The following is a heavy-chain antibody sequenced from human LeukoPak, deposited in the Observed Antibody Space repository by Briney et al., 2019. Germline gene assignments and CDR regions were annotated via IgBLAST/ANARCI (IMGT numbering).Heavy chain of an antibody. Sequence: GGSLRLSCAASGFTFSSYAMSWVRQAPGKGLEWVAGISGTGGSTHYADSVKGRFTISRDNSKNTVYLQMRNLRVEHTAVYYCAKVVAGNIDYYFDYWGRGILVAVSS. CDR3: AKVVAGNIDYYFDY. D-gene: IGHD2/OR15-2a*01. J-gene: IGHJ4*02. V-gene: IGHV3-23*01. CDR1: GFTFSSYA. CDR2: ISGTGGST.